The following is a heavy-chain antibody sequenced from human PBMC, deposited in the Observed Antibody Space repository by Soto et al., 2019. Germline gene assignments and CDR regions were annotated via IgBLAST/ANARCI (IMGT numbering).Heavy chain of an antibody. CDR3: ARGVTVFALVSRLWLDP. V-gene: IGHV4-30-4*01. CDR2: IYYSGFT. CDR1: GASISTGDYY. Sequence: QVLLQESGPGLVRPSETLSLSCTVSGASISTGDYYWSWVRQPPGKGLEWIGYIYYSGFTYYNPCLKSRVTISMGTSKNQFSMKLTSVTAADTAVYFWARGVTVFALVSRLWLDPWCQGTLVTVSS. J-gene: IGHJ5*02. D-gene: IGHD3-3*01.